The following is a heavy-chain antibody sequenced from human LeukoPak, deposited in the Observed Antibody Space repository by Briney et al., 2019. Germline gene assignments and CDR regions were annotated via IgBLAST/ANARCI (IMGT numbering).Heavy chain of an antibody. CDR2: INRGGGGT. CDR3: AKGNWRYFDY. D-gene: IGHD1-1*01. CDR1: GFTFTTFT. Sequence: GGSLRLSCAASGFTFTTFTMNWVRQAPGKGLEWVSAINRGGGGTYYADFVKGRFTISRDNSENTLYLQMNSLRAEDTATYYCAKGNWRYFDYWGQGTLVTVSS. V-gene: IGHV3-23*01. J-gene: IGHJ4*02.